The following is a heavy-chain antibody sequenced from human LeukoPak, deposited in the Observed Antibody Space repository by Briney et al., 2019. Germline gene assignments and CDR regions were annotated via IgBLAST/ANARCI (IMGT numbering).Heavy chain of an antibody. D-gene: IGHD3-3*01. Sequence: ASVKVSCKASGYTFTSYGISWVRQAPGQGLEWMGWISAYNGSTNYAQKLQGRVTMTTDTSTSTAYMELRSLRSDDTAVYYCARYYAGDYYFDYWGQGTLVTVSS. CDR1: GYTFTSYG. V-gene: IGHV1-18*01. J-gene: IGHJ4*02. CDR2: ISAYNGST. CDR3: ARYYAGDYYFDY.